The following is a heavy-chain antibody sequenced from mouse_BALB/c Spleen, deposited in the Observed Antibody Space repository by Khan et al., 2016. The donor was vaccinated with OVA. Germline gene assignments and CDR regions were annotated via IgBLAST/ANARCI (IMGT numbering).Heavy chain of an antibody. J-gene: IGHJ4*01. V-gene: IGHV9-3-1*01. D-gene: IGHD2-14*01. CDR3: ARVGYNGTMDF. CDR2: INTYTGEP. Sequence: QIQLVQSGPELKKPGETVQISCKASGFTFTNYGMNWVRQAPGKGLKWMGWINTYTGEPTFTDDFKGRFAFSLETSASTAYLQINSLKNEETATYFGARVGYNGTMDFWGQGTSVTVSS. CDR1: GFTFTNYG.